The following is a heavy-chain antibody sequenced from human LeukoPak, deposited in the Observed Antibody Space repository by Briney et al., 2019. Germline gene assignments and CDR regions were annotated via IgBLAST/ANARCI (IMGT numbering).Heavy chain of an antibody. Sequence: KPSETLSLTCAVSGYSISSGYYWGWIRQPPGKGLEWIGSIYHTGSTYYNPSLQSRVTISLDSPKNQFSLKLTSVTAADTAVYYCASGGTAVVMALTYYFDPWGQGTPVTVSS. V-gene: IGHV4-38-2*01. CDR2: IYHTGST. CDR1: GYSISSGYY. D-gene: IGHD3-22*01. J-gene: IGHJ4*02. CDR3: ASGGTAVVMALTYYFDP.